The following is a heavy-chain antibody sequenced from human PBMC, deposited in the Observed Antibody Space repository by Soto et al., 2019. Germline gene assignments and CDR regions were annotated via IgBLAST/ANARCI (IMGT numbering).Heavy chain of an antibody. D-gene: IGHD6-13*01. Sequence: EVQLVESGGGLVQPGGSLRLSCAASGFTFSSYDMHWVRQATGKGLEWVSAIGTAGDTYYPGSVKGRFPISRENAKNSLYLQMNSLRAGDTAVYYCARARHSGSWDYWGQGTLVTVSS. CDR1: GFTFSSYD. CDR2: IGTAGDT. CDR3: ARARHSGSWDY. V-gene: IGHV3-13*04. J-gene: IGHJ4*02.